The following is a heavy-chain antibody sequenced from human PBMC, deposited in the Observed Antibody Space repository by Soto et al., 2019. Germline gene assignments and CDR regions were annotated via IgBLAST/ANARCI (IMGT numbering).Heavy chain of an antibody. CDR3: AKGFDYGDTKHIDH. Sequence: EVQLLESGEALVQPGGSLRLSCAASGFGFSTHALTWVRQAPGNGLEWLSSITNTGRTTHYADSVKGRFTISRENSSNTLHLQMNNLRVDDTAIYYCAKGFDYGDTKHIDHCSQGTLVTVSS. CDR1: GFGFSTHA. D-gene: IGHD4-17*01. CDR2: ITNTGRTT. J-gene: IGHJ4*02. V-gene: IGHV3-23*01.